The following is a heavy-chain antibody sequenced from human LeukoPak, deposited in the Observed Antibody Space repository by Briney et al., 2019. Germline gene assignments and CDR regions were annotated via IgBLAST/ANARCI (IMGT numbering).Heavy chain of an antibody. V-gene: IGHV3-21*01. D-gene: IGHD4-17*01. J-gene: IGHJ4*02. CDR1: GFTFGSYS. Sequence: GGSLRLSCAASGFTFGSYSMNWVRQAPGKGLEWVSSISSSSSYIYYADSVKGRFTISRDNAKNTLYLQMNSLRAEDTAVYYCARVTTLQWDYWGQGTLVTVSS. CDR3: ARVTTLQWDY. CDR2: ISSSSSYI.